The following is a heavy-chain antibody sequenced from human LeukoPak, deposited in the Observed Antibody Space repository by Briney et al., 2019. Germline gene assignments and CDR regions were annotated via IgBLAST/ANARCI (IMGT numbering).Heavy chain of an antibody. Sequence: ASVKVSCKASGYTFTSYDINWVRQATGQGLEWMGWINVGNGNTKYSQEFQDRVTITRDTSAITVYMELSSLRSEDMAVYYCAKVAARYGAYYFDYWGQGTLVTVSS. CDR1: GYTFTSYD. J-gene: IGHJ4*02. V-gene: IGHV1-3*03. CDR3: AKVAARYGAYYFDY. CDR2: INVGNGNT. D-gene: IGHD4-17*01.